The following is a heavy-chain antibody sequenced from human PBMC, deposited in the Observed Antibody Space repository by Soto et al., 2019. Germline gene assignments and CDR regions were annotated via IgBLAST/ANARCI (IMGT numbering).Heavy chain of an antibody. CDR3: ARENDIAAAIDY. V-gene: IGHV4-31*03. Sequence: SETLSLTCTVSGGSISSGGYYWSWVRQHPGKGLEWIGYIYYSGSTYYNTSLKSRVTISVDTSKNQFSLKLSSVTAADTAVYYCARENDIAAAIDYWGQGTLVTVSS. D-gene: IGHD6-13*01. CDR1: GGSISSGGYY. CDR2: IYYSGST. J-gene: IGHJ4*02.